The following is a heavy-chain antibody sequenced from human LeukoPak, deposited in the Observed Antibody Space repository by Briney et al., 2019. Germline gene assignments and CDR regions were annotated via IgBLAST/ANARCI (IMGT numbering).Heavy chain of an antibody. J-gene: IGHJ4*02. CDR3: ARLRGYCSSTICYRYYFDY. Sequence: SETLSLTCTVSGYSFSSGYYWGWIRQPPGKGLEWIGTIYHSGSTYYNPSLKSRVTISVDTSKNQFSLKLTSVTAADTAVYYCARLRGYCSSTICYRYYFDYWGQGTLVTVSS. V-gene: IGHV4-38-2*02. CDR1: GYSFSSGYY. D-gene: IGHD2-2*01. CDR2: IYHSGST.